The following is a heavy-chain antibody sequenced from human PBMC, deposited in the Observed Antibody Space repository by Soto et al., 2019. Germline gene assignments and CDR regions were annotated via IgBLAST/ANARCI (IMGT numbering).Heavy chain of an antibody. CDR2: INAGNGNT. CDR1: GYTFTSYA. Sequence: ASVKVSCKASGYTFTSYAMHWVRQAPGQRLEWMGWINAGNGNTKYSQKFQGRVTITRDTSASTAYMELSSLRSEDTAVYYCAKARYSGSYYYAWMLDYYAYWSQGTLVIVS. J-gene: IGHJ4*02. D-gene: IGHD1-26*01. CDR3: AKARYSGSYYYAWMLDYYAY. V-gene: IGHV1-3*01.